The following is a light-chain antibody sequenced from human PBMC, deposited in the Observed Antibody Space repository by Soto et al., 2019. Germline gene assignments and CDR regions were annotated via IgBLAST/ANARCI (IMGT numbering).Light chain of an antibody. CDR1: QGISSY. Sequence: DIQMPLYPSSLSACVGGRVTITWRASQGISSYLAWYQQKPGKATKLLIYAASTLQSGVPSRFSCSGSGTELTLKVCSLDTEDFATYCSKQLNSYPLAFGQGTRLEIK. CDR3: KQLNSYPLA. V-gene: IGKV1-9*01. CDR2: AAS. J-gene: IGKJ5*01.